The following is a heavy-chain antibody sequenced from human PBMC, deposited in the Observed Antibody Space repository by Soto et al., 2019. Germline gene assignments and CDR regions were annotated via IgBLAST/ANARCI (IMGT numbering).Heavy chain of an antibody. D-gene: IGHD3-9*01. V-gene: IGHV3-74*01. Sequence: EVQLVESGGDLVQRGGSLRLSCAASGFPFSSYWMHWVRHTPGKGLDWVARISGDGVTTYYADSVTGRSTVSTHNGKNTLSRLRSGLTAEDTAVYYCAREYYGLLTGYYTDYCGQRTLVSVSS. CDR1: GFPFSSYW. CDR2: ISGDGVTT. J-gene: IGHJ4*02. CDR3: AREYYGLLTGYYTDY.